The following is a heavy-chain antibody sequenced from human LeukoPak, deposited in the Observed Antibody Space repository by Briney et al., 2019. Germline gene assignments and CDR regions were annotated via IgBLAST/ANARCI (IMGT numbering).Heavy chain of an antibody. CDR3: AKGLEYSSSSLDY. Sequence: GSLRLSCAASGFTFSSYAMSWVRQAPGKGLEWVSAISGSGGSTYYADSVKGRFTISGDNSKNTLYLQMNSLRAEDTAVYYCAKGLEYSSSSLDYWGQGTLVTVSS. D-gene: IGHD6-6*01. V-gene: IGHV3-23*01. CDR1: GFTFSSYA. J-gene: IGHJ4*02. CDR2: ISGSGGST.